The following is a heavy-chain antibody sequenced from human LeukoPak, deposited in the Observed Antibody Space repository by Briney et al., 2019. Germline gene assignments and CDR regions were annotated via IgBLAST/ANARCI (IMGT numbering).Heavy chain of an antibody. CDR3: AKDGFPLVTMIVVWYFDY. J-gene: IGHJ4*02. D-gene: IGHD3-22*01. CDR1: GFTVSSNY. V-gene: IGHV3-53*01. Sequence: PGGSLRLACAASGFTVSSNYMSWVRQAPGKGLEWVSVIYSGGSTYYADSVKGRFTISRDNSKNTLYLQMNSLRAEDTAVYYCAKDGFPLVTMIVVWYFDYWGQGTLVTVSS. CDR2: IYSGGST.